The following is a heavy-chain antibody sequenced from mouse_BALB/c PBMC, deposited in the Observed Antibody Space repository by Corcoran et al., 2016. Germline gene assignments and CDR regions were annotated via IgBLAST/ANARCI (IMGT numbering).Heavy chain of an antibody. Sequence: QVQLQQSGAELVKPGASVKLSCKASGYTFTSYDINWVRQRPEQGLEGIGWIFPGDGSTKYNEKFKGKATLTTDKSSSTAYMQLSRLTSEDSAVYFCSRRDRNYWYFDVWGAGTTVTVSS. CDR3: SRRDRNYWYFDV. D-gene: IGHD2-12*01. CDR1: GYTFTSYD. CDR2: IFPGDGST. V-gene: IGHV1-85*01. J-gene: IGHJ1*01.